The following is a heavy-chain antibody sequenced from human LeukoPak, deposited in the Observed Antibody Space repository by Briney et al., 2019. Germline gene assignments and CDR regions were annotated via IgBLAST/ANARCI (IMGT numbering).Heavy chain of an antibody. J-gene: IGHJ4*02. Sequence: SETLSLTCTVSGGSLSSYYWSWIRQPPGKGLEWIGYIYYSGNTNYNPSLKSRVTISVDTSKNQFSLKLSSVTAADTAVYYCAREGNLIPVAGTSATFDYWGQGTLVTVSS. CDR3: AREGNLIPVAGTSATFDY. V-gene: IGHV4-59*01. CDR1: GGSLSSYY. D-gene: IGHD6-19*01. CDR2: IYYSGNT.